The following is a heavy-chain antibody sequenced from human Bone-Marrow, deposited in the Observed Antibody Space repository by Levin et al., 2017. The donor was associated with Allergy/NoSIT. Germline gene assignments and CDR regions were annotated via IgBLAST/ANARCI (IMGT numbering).Heavy chain of an antibody. J-gene: IGHJ5*02. Sequence: GESLKISCKGSGYSFTSYWIGWVRQMPGKGLEWMGIIYPGDSDTRYSPSFQGQVTISADKSISTAYLQWSSLKASDTAMYYCARSLYDFWSGYYGYNWFDPWGQGTLVTVSS. CDR1: GYSFTSYW. D-gene: IGHD3-3*01. CDR2: IYPGDSDT. V-gene: IGHV5-51*01. CDR3: ARSLYDFWSGYYGYNWFDP.